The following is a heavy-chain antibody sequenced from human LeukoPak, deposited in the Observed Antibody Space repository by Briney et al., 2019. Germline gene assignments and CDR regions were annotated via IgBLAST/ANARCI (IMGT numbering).Heavy chain of an antibody. V-gene: IGHV1-2*02. D-gene: IGHD2-2*02. Sequence: ASVKVSCKASGYTCTGYYMHWVRQAPGQGLEWMGWINPNSGGTNYVQKFQARVTMPRDTSISPAYMELSRLRSDDTAVYYCARDLRGSGPAAIQGYYGMDVWGQGTTVTVSS. CDR1: GYTCTGYY. CDR3: ARDLRGSGPAAIQGYYGMDV. J-gene: IGHJ6*02. CDR2: INPNSGGT.